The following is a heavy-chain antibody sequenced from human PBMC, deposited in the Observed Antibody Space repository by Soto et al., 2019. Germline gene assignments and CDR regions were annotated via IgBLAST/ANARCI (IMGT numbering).Heavy chain of an antibody. J-gene: IGHJ4*02. CDR3: ARGSRHSSSWLDY. CDR1: GFTFSSYG. CDR2: IWYDGSNK. Sequence: QVQLVESGGGVVQPGRSLRLSCAASGFTFSSYGMHWVRQAPGKGLEWVAVIWYDGSNKYYADSVKGRFTISRENSKNTLYLQMNSLRAEDTAVYYCARGSRHSSSWLDYWGQGTLVTVSS. D-gene: IGHD6-13*01. V-gene: IGHV3-33*01.